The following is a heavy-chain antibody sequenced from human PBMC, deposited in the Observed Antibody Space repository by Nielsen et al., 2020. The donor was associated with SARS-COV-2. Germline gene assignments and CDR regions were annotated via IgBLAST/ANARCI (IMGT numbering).Heavy chain of an antibody. J-gene: IGHJ4*02. CDR1: GFTFSDYY. D-gene: IGHD3-10*01. Sequence: GESLKISCAASGFTFSDYYMSWIRQAPGKGLEWVSYISSSGTFTDYVDSVKGRFTISRDSAKSSLYLQMDSLRPEDTAVYYCARGDFGSGIGVYWGQGTLVTVSS. V-gene: IGHV3-11*05. CDR3: ARGDFGSGIGVY. CDR2: ISSSGTFT.